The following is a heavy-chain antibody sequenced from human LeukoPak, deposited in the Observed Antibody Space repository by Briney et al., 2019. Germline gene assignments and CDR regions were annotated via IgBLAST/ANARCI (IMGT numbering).Heavy chain of an antibody. CDR3: ARDETPTNGYDSYDF. V-gene: IGHV3-9*01. Sequence: GGSLRLSCTASGFTFDDYAMHWVRQAPGKGLEWVSGISWNSGNIGYADSVKGRFTISRDNAKNSLYLQMNSLRAEDTAVYYCARDETPTNGYDSYDFWGQGTLVTVST. D-gene: IGHD5-12*01. CDR2: ISWNSGNI. CDR1: GFTFDDYA. J-gene: IGHJ4*02.